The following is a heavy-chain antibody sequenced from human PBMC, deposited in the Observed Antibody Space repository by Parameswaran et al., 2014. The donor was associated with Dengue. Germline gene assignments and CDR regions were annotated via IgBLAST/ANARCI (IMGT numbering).Heavy chain of an antibody. Sequence: WIRQPPGKGLEWIGEINHSGSTNYNPSLKSRVTISVDTSKNQFSLKLSSVTAADTAVYYCARGLLLWFGELLGGYYYYGMDVWGQGTTVTVSS. J-gene: IGHJ6*02. D-gene: IGHD3-10*01. CDR2: INHSGST. CDR3: ARGLLLWFGELLGGYYYYGMDV. V-gene: IGHV4-34*01.